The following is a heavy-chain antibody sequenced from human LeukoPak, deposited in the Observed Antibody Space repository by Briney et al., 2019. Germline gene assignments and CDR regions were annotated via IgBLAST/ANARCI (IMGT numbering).Heavy chain of an antibody. Sequence: PGGSLRLSCAASGFTFSDYYMFWIRQAPGKGQEWVSYISNSGSIIYYADSVKGRFTVSRDNAKDSLYLQMNSLRAEDTAVYYCARAVSADTAMVYFDYWGQGTLVTVSS. CDR2: ISNSGSII. V-gene: IGHV3-11*01. D-gene: IGHD5-18*01. J-gene: IGHJ4*02. CDR1: GFTFSDYY. CDR3: ARAVSADTAMVYFDY.